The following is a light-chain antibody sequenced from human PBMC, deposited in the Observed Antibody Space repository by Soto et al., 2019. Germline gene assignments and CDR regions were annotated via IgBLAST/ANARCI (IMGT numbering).Light chain of an antibody. J-gene: IGKJ1*01. V-gene: IGKV3-20*01. Sequence: EIVLTQSPGTLSLSPGERATLSCRASQNVASAYLAWYQQKPGQAPRLLIYGSSSRATGVPDGFSGSGSGTGFTLTVVRREAEDFALYDGQRYADSRWSFGQGTQV. CDR3: QRYADSRWS. CDR1: QNVASAY. CDR2: GSS.